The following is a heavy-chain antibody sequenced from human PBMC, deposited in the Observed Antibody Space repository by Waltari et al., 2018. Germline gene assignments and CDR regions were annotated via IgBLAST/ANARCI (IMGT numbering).Heavy chain of an antibody. CDR1: GFTLSNYW. Sequence: EVQLVESGGGLVQPGGSLRLSWVASGFTLSNYWMHWVRQAPGKGLEWVAHIKPDGSQTDYVDSVKGRFAISRDNARNSLYLQMNSLRADDTAIYYCARDPARRADYWGQGTLVTVSS. V-gene: IGHV3-7*01. J-gene: IGHJ4*02. CDR2: IKPDGSQT. CDR3: ARDPARRADY.